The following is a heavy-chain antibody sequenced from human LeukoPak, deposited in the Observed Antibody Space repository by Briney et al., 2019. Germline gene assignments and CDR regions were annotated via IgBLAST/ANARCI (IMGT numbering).Heavy chain of an antibody. V-gene: IGHV1-8*01. CDR1: GYTFTSYD. J-gene: IGHJ1*01. Sequence: ASVKVSCKASGYTFTSYDINWERQATGQGLEWMGWMNPNSGNTGYAQKFQGRVTMTRNTSISTAYMELSSLRSEDTAVYYCARGRIAAAGRYFQHWGQGTLVTVSS. D-gene: IGHD6-13*01. CDR3: ARGRIAAAGRYFQH. CDR2: MNPNSGNT.